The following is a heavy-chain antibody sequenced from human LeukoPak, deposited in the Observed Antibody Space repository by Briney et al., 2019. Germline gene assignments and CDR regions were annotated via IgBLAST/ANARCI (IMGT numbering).Heavy chain of an antibody. CDR2: INAGNGNT. V-gene: IGHV1-3*01. CDR3: ARGTLNYSYLMDV. D-gene: IGHD3-16*01. CDR1: GYTFTNYL. Sequence: ASVKVSCTASGYTFTNYLMHWVCQAPGQRLEWMGWINAGNGNTKYSQKFQGRVTITRDTSASTAYMELSSLRSEDTAVYYCARGTLNYSYLMDVWGQGTTVTVS. J-gene: IGHJ6*02.